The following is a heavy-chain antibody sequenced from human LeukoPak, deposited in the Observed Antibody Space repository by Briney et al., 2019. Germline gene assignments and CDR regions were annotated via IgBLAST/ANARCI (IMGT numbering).Heavy chain of an antibody. V-gene: IGHV4-59*01. CDR2: IYYSGSS. Sequence: PSETLSLTCNVSGGSISGYHWSWIRQPPGKGLEWLGYIYYSGSSNYNPSLKSRVTMSADTSKNQFSLKLSSVTAADTAVYYCARDSEVGASRPIDYWGQGTLVTVSS. J-gene: IGHJ4*02. D-gene: IGHD1-26*01. CDR3: ARDSEVGASRPIDY. CDR1: GGSISGYH.